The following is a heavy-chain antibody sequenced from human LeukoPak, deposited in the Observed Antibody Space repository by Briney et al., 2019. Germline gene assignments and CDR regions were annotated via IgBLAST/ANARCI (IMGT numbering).Heavy chain of an antibody. D-gene: IGHD3-10*01. Sequence: SETLSLTCTVSGGSISSSSYYWGWIRQPPGKGLEWIGSTYYSGSTYYNPSLKSRVTISVDTSKNQFSLKLSSVTAADTAVYYCARRRGSELLWFGELFDYWGQGTLVTVSS. CDR3: ARRRGSELLWFGELFDY. CDR1: GGSISSSSYY. CDR2: TYYSGST. V-gene: IGHV4-39*01. J-gene: IGHJ4*02.